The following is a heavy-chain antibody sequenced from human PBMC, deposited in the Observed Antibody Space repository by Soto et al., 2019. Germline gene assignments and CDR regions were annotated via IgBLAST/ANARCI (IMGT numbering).Heavy chain of an antibody. CDR3: ARDTPLLVILGAFDI. Sequence: GGSLRLSCAASGFTFSSYAMHWVRQAPGKGLEWVAVISYDGSNKYYADSVKGRFTISRDNSKNTLYLQMNSLRAEDTAVYYCARDTPLLVILGAFDIWGQGTMVTVSS. CDR2: ISYDGSNK. V-gene: IGHV3-30-3*01. CDR1: GFTFSSYA. D-gene: IGHD3-22*01. J-gene: IGHJ3*02.